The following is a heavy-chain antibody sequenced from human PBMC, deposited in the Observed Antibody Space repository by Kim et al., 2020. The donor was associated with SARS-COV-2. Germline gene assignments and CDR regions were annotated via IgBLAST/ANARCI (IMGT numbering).Heavy chain of an antibody. CDR1: GLMFRDHA. J-gene: IGHJ6*02. CDR2: IFLNSDFA. Sequence: GGSLRLSCLASGLMFRDHAKHWVGQAPGKGLEWVGGIFLNSDFADYADSVKGRFTISRDNAKNSLYLQMNSLRLDDTALYYCAKDVSPGGMDVWGQGTTVTVSS. CDR3: AKDVSPGGMDV. V-gene: IGHV3-9*01.